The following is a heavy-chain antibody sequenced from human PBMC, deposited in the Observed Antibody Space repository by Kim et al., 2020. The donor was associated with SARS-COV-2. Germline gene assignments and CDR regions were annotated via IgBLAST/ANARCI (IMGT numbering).Heavy chain of an antibody. D-gene: IGHD3-10*01. Sequence: GGSLRLSCAASGFTFSDHYMDWVRQAPGKRLEWVGRTRNKANSYTTEYAASVKGRFTISRDDSKNSLYLQMNSLKTEDTAVYYCARWDTMVRSYDYWGQGTLVTVSS. CDR3: ARWDTMVRSYDY. J-gene: IGHJ4*02. CDR1: GFTFSDHY. V-gene: IGHV3-72*01. CDR2: TRNKANSYTT.